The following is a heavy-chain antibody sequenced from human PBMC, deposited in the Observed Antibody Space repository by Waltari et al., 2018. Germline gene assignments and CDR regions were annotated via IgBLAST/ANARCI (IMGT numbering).Heavy chain of an antibody. J-gene: IGHJ4*02. D-gene: IGHD2-2*01. CDR1: GDSISGNYW. CDR3: AGDRAIGLFFDY. CDR2: VHHSGKT. Sequence: QVQLQESGQGLVKPSGTLSLTCAVSGDSISGNYWWSWVRPSPEKGLEWIGQVHHSGKTHYNPSLQSRVAISVDKPKNQFSLNLNSVTAADTAIYYCAGDRAIGLFFDYWGRGTLVTVSS. V-gene: IGHV4-4*02.